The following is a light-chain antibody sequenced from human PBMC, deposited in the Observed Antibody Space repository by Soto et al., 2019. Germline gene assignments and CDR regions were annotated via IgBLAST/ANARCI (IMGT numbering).Light chain of an antibody. J-gene: IGLJ2*01. CDR1: SSDVGSYNL. CDR3: CSYAGSSTYVV. Sequence: QPVLTQPASVSGSPGQSITIPCTGTSSDVGSYNLVSWYQQHPGKAPKLMIYEGSKRPSGVSNRFSGSKSGNTASLTISGLQAEDEADYYCCSYAGSSTYVVFGGGTKLTVL. CDR2: EGS. V-gene: IGLV2-23*01.